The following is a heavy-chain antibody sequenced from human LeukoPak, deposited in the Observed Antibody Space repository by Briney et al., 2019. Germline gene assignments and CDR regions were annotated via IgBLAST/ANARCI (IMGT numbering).Heavy chain of an antibody. D-gene: IGHD3-3*01. CDR2: IIPIFGTA. CDR1: GYTFTSYG. J-gene: IGHJ6*03. CDR3: ARGLGEDVLRFLEWPPDYYYYMDV. V-gene: IGHV1-69*13. Sequence: ASVKVSCKASGYTFTSYGISWVRQAPGQGLEWMGGIIPIFGTANYAQKFQGRVTITADESTSTAYMELSSLRSEDTAVYYCARGLGEDVLRFLEWPPDYYYYMDVWGKGTTVTVSS.